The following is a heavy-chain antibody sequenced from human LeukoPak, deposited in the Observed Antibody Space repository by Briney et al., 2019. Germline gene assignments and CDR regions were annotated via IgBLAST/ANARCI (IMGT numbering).Heavy chain of an antibody. Sequence: GGSLRLSCAVSGITLSNYGMSWVRQAPGKGLEWVAGISDSGGSTNYADSVKGRFTISRDNPKNTLYLQMNSLRAEDTAVDFCAKRGVVIRVILVGFHKEAYYFDSWGQGALVTVSS. D-gene: IGHD3-22*01. J-gene: IGHJ4*02. CDR3: AKRGVVIRVILVGFHKEAYYFDS. V-gene: IGHV3-23*01. CDR1: GITLSNYG. CDR2: ISDSGGST.